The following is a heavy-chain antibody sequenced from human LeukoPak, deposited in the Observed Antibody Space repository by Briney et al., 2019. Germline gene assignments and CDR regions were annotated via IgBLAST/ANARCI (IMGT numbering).Heavy chain of an antibody. V-gene: IGHV1-2*02. Sequence: ASVKVSCKASGYTFTGYYMHWVRQAPGQGLEWMGWINPNSGGTNYAQKFQGRVTMTRDTSISTAYMELSRLRSDDTAVYHCARESVDIVATSFDYWGQGTLVTVSS. D-gene: IGHD5-12*01. J-gene: IGHJ4*02. CDR2: INPNSGGT. CDR1: GYTFTGYY. CDR3: ARESVDIVATSFDY.